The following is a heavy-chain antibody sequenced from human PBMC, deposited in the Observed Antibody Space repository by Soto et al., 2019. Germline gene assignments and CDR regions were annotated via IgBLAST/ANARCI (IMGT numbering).Heavy chain of an antibody. CDR1: GFTFSSYA. V-gene: IGHV3-23*01. Sequence: EVQLLESGGGLVQPGGSLRLSCAASGFTFSSYAMSWVRQAPGKGLEWVSAISGSGGSTYYADSVKGRFTISRDNSKNTLYPQMNSLRAEDTAVYYCAKDHSSGWLNHDAFDIWGQGTMVTVSS. D-gene: IGHD6-19*01. J-gene: IGHJ3*02. CDR3: AKDHSSGWLNHDAFDI. CDR2: ISGSGGST.